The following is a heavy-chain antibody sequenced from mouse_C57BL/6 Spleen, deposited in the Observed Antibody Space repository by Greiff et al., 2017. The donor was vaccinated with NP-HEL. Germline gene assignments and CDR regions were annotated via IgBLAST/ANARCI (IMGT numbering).Heavy chain of an antibody. V-gene: IGHV1-81*01. CDR1: GYTFTSYG. J-gene: IGHJ1*03. D-gene: IGHD1-1*01. Sequence: VKLQESGAELARPGASVKLSCKASGYTFTSYGISWVKQRTGQGLEWIGEIYPRSGNTYYNEKFKGKATLTADKSSSTAYMELRSLTSEDSAVYFCARGDLLLRDFDVWGTGTTVTVSS. CDR3: ARGDLLLRDFDV. CDR2: IYPRSGNT.